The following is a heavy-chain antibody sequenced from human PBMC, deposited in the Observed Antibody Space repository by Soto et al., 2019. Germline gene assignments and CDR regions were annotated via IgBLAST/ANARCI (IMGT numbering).Heavy chain of an antibody. J-gene: IGHJ6*02. V-gene: IGHV5-51*01. CDR3: ARHISNFRYCYCAMDV. CDR2: IYPGDSDT. CDR1: GYTFTYSW. D-gene: IGHD4-4*01. Sequence: GESLEISCKGAGYTFTYSWIGLVRPLPGEGLGWMGIIYPGDSDTRYSPSFEGHVTITVDKSTNTAYLQWNTLRASDTAMDYCARHISNFRYCYCAMDVWGQGTQVTVYS.